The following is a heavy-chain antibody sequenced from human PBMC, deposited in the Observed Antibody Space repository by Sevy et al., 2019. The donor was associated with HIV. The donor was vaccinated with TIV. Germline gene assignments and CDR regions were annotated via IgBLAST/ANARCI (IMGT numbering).Heavy chain of an antibody. J-gene: IGHJ5*02. CDR2: SYYSGSA. D-gene: IGHD5-12*01. CDR1: GGSISSGNYY. Sequence: SETLSLTCTVSGGSISSGNYYWGWIRQPPGKGLKWIGSSYYSGSADYNPSLKSRVTISVDTSKNQFSLKLSSVTAADTAVYFCARHIPRDGYNSAYRGFDPWGQGALVTVSS. V-gene: IGHV4-39*01. CDR3: ARHIPRDGYNSAYRGFDP.